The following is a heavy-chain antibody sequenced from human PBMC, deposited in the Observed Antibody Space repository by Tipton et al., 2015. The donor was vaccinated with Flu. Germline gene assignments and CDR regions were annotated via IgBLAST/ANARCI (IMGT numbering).Heavy chain of an antibody. Sequence: TLSLTCTVSGGSISSSSYYWGWIRQPPGKGLEWIGSIYYSGSTYYNPSLKSRVTISVDTSKNQFSLKLSSVTAADTAVYYCARRGEMYSSGVGFDYWGQGTLVTVSS. CDR1: GGSISSSSYY. V-gene: IGHV4-39*07. CDR3: ARRGEMYSSGVGFDY. J-gene: IGHJ4*02. D-gene: IGHD6-19*01. CDR2: IYYSGST.